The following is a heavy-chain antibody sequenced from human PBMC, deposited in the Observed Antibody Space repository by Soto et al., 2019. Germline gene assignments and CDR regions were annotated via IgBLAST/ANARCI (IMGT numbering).Heavy chain of an antibody. V-gene: IGHV3-23*01. CDR1: GFTFSSYA. CDR3: AKDTTEYSSSSDY. Sequence: GGSLRLSCAASGFTFSSYAMSWVRQAPGKGLEWVSAISGSGGSTYYADSVKGRFTISRDNSKNTLYLQMNSLRAEDAAVDYCAKDTTEYSSSSDYWGQGTLVTVSS. D-gene: IGHD6-6*01. CDR2: ISGSGGST. J-gene: IGHJ4*02.